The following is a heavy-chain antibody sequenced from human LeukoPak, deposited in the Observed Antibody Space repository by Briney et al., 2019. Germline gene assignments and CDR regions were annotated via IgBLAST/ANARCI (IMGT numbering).Heavy chain of an antibody. CDR2: ISAYNGNT. CDR3: ARVAVAQYYFDY. V-gene: IGHV1-18*01. D-gene: IGHD4-23*01. Sequence: ASVKVSCKASGYTFTNYGINWVRQAPGQGLEWMGWISAYNGNTNYAQKFQGRVTMTTDTSTSTAYVELRSLTFDDTAVYYCARVAVAQYYFDYWGQGTLVTVSS. CDR1: GYTFTNYG. J-gene: IGHJ4*02.